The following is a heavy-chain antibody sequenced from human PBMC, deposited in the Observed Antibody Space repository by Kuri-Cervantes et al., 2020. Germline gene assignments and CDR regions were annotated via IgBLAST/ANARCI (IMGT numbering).Heavy chain of an antibody. D-gene: IGHD3-22*01. CDR3: ARDDDTDYYYYYMDV. CDR2: IYYSGST. J-gene: IGHJ6*03. V-gene: IGHV4-59*12. CDR1: GGSISSYY. Sequence: GSLRLSCTVSGGSISSYYWSWIRQPPGKGLEWMGYIYYSGSTNYNPSLKSRVTISVDTSKNQFSLKLSSVTAADTAVYYCARDDDTDYYYYYMDVWGKGTTVTVSS.